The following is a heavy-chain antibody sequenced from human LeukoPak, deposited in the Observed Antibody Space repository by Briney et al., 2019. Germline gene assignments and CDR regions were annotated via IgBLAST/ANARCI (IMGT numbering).Heavy chain of an antibody. J-gene: IGHJ4*02. CDR3: ARARIAAAGRPLFDY. Sequence: SETLPLTCTVSGGSISSGGYYWSWIRQPPGKGLEWIGYIYHSGSTYYNPSLKSRVTISVDRSKNQFSLKLSSVTAADTAVYYCARARIAAAGRPLFDYWGQGTLVTVSS. V-gene: IGHV4-30-2*01. CDR2: IYHSGST. D-gene: IGHD6-13*01. CDR1: GGSISSGGYY.